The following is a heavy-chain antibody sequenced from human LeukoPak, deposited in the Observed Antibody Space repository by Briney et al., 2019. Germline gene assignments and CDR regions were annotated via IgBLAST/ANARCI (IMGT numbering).Heavy chain of an antibody. Sequence: VASVKVSCKASGGTFSSYAISWVRQAPGQGLEWVGGIIPILGTANYAQKFQGRVTITADESTSTAYMELSSLRSEDTAVYYCARYCSSTSCPISDWGQGTLVTVSS. D-gene: IGHD2-2*01. CDR2: IIPILGTA. CDR1: GGTFSSYA. V-gene: IGHV1-69*13. CDR3: ARYCSSTSCPISD. J-gene: IGHJ4*02.